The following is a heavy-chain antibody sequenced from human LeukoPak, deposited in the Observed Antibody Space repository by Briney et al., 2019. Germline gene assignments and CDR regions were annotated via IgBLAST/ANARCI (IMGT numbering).Heavy chain of an antibody. CDR2: IYYSGST. CDR3: ARWLQFFWYFDL. J-gene: IGHJ2*01. D-gene: IGHD5-24*01. CDR1: GGSISSSSYY. V-gene: IGHV4-39*07. Sequence: PSETLSLTCTVSGGSISSSSYYWGWIRQPPGKGLEWIGSIYYSGSTNYNPSLKSRVTISVDTSKNQFSLKLSSVTAADTAVYYCARWLQFFWYFDLWGRGTLVTVSS.